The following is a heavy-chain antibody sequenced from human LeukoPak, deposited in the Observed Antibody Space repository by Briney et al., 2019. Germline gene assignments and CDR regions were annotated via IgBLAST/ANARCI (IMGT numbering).Heavy chain of an antibody. Sequence: PGGSLRLSCAASGFTFSSYSMNWVRQAPGKGLEWVSSISSSSSYIYYADSVKGRFTISRDNAKNSLYLQMNSLRAEDTAVYYCARGLSCGGDCYWDDAFDIWGQGTMVTVSS. CDR1: GFTFSSYS. CDR3: ARGLSCGGDCYWDDAFDI. CDR2: ISSSSSYI. J-gene: IGHJ3*02. D-gene: IGHD2-21*02. V-gene: IGHV3-21*01.